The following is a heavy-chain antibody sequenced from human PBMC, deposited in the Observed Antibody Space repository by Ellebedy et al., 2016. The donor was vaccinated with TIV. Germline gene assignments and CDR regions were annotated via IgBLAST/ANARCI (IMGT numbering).Heavy chain of an antibody. CDR2: INHSGST. CDR3: ARLLITMVYGMDV. V-gene: IGHV4-34*01. J-gene: IGHJ6*02. CDR1: GGSFSGHH. Sequence: MPSETLSLTCAVYGGSFSGHHWTWIRQSPGKGLEWIGGINHSGSTNYNPSLKSRVIISVDTSKNQFSLKLSSVTAADTAVYYCARLLITMVYGMDVWGQGTTVTVSS. D-gene: IGHD3-10*01.